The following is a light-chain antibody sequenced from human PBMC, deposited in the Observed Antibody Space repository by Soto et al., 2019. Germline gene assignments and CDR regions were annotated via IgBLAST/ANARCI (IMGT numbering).Light chain of an antibody. V-gene: IGLV2-14*01. J-gene: IGLJ1*01. CDR3: SSYGSTSTRYV. Sequence: QSVLTQPASVSGSPGQSITISCTGTSSDVGGYHYVSWYQQHPGKAPKLMIYEVSNRPSGVSNRFSGSKFGNTASLTISGLQAEDEADYFCSSYGSTSTRYVFGTGTKLTVL. CDR2: EVS. CDR1: SSDVGGYHY.